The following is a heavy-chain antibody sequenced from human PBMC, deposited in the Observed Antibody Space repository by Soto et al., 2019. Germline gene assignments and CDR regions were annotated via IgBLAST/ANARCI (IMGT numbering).Heavy chain of an antibody. V-gene: IGHV4-4*07. Sequence: VQLQESGPGLVKPSETLSLICTVSGGSISSDYLSWIRQPAGKGLEWIGRVYTSGYSNSNPSLKSRLTMSVDTSKRQFSLNLSTVTAAVTAVYYCAREPTTAGTVNWFDPWGQGTLVTVSS. CDR1: GGSISSDY. D-gene: IGHD6-13*01. CDR3: AREPTTAGTVNWFDP. J-gene: IGHJ5*02. CDR2: VYTSGYS.